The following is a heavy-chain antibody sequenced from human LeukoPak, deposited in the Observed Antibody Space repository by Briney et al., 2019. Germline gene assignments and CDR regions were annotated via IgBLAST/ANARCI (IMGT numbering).Heavy chain of an antibody. CDR1: GGSIGDYY. D-gene: IGHD3-22*01. Sequence: SETLSLTCTVSGGSIGDYYWSWIRQPPGKGLEWIGYIYHSGSANYKSSLKSRVTISLDTSKNQVSLKMRSVTAADTAVYYCARYYDRSGYWSTPHFDYWGQGTLVTVSS. V-gene: IGHV4-59*01. J-gene: IGHJ4*02. CDR3: ARYYDRSGYWSTPHFDY. CDR2: IYHSGSA.